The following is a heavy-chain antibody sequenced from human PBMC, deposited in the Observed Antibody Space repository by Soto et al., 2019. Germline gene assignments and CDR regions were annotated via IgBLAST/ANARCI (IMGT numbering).Heavy chain of an antibody. Sequence: GGSLRLSCAASGFTFSSYSMNWVRQAPGKGLEWVSYISSSSSTIYYAFSVKGRFTISRDNAKNSLYLQMNSLRAEDTAVYYFARDTHPSSLLWFGELHWFDPWGQGTLVTVSS. CDR1: GFTFSSYS. J-gene: IGHJ5*02. CDR2: ISSSSSTI. V-gene: IGHV3-48*01. D-gene: IGHD3-10*01. CDR3: ARDTHPSSLLWFGELHWFDP.